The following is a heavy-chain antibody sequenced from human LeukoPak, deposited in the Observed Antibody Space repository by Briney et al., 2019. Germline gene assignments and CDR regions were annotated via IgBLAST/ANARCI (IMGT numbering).Heavy chain of an antibody. J-gene: IGHJ4*02. D-gene: IGHD1-7*01. CDR1: GFTFSTYD. CDR2: IDTTGDT. Sequence: GGSLRLSCAASGFTFSTYDMHWVRQATGKGLEWVSAIDTTGDTSYPGSVKGRFTISRENAKNSLYLQMNSLRAEDTAVYYCARSSRELGGYAPWELMPPFDYWGQGTLVTVSS. CDR3: ARSSRELGGYAPWELMPPFDY. V-gene: IGHV3-13*01.